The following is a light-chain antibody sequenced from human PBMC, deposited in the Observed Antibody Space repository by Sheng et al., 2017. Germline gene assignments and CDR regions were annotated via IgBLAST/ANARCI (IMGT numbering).Light chain of an antibody. CDR1: QSVSSNY. CDR2: GAS. Sequence: EIVLTQSPGTLSLSPGERATLSCRASQSVSSNYLAWYQQRPGQAPRLLIFGASTRATGIPDRFSGSGSGTDFTLSISSVDPEDFAVYHCQQYANSPHTFGQGTKLEIK. J-gene: IGKJ2*01. V-gene: IGKV3-20*01. CDR3: QQYANSPHT.